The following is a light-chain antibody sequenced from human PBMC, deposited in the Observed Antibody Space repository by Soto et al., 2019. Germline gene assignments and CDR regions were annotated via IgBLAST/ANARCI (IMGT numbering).Light chain of an antibody. CDR1: NSNIRPNT. V-gene: IGLV1-44*01. CDR2: TND. CDR3: AAWDDSLRGPV. J-gene: IGLJ2*01. Sequence: QSALTQPPSASVTPGQRVTISCFRSNSNIRPNTVNWYQQLPGTAPKLLLHTNDRRPSGVPDRFSGSKSGTSASLAISGVQSEDEGDYYCAAWDDSLRGPVFGGGTKLTV.